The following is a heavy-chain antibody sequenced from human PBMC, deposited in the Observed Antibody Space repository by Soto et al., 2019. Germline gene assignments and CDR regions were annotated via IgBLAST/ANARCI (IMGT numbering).Heavy chain of an antibody. J-gene: IGHJ4*02. CDR2: INQDGSQR. V-gene: IGHV3-7*01. CDR3: AKYTSADDY. Sequence: EVQLVESGGGLVQPGGSLRLSCAGSGFTFSNYWMNWVRQAPGKGLEWVANINQDGSQRYYMDSVKGRFTISRDNAKNSLYLQMNSLRAEDTAVYYCAKYTSADDYWGQGTLVTVSS. CDR1: GFTFSNYW. D-gene: IGHD3-10*01.